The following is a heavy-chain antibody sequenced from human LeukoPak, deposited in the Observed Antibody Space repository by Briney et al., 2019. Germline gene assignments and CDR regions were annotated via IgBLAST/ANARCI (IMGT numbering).Heavy chain of an antibody. Sequence: SQTLSLTCAISGDSVSSNSAAWNWIRQSPSRGLEWLGRTYYRSKWYNDYAVSVKSRITINPDTSKNQFSLQLNSVTPEDTAVYYCARAPNLYYDYVWGGDYYFDYWGQGTLVTVSS. CDR3: ARAPNLYYDYVWGGDYYFDY. V-gene: IGHV6-1*01. CDR2: TYYRSKWYN. D-gene: IGHD3-16*01. CDR1: GDSVSSNSAA. J-gene: IGHJ4*02.